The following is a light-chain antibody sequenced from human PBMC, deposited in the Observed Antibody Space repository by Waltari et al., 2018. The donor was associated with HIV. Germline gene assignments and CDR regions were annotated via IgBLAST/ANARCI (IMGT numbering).Light chain of an antibody. J-gene: IGLJ2*01. CDR1: FANIGNNY. CDR3: GTWDSDLGAGV. Sequence: QSVLTQPPALSAAPGEKVTIACSGRFANIGNNYMYWYQQVRGTGRKLLIYENNKRPSGIPDRFSGSKSGTSATLAITGLQTGDEAAYYCGTWDSDLGAGVFGGGTKVTVL. CDR2: ENN. V-gene: IGLV1-51*01.